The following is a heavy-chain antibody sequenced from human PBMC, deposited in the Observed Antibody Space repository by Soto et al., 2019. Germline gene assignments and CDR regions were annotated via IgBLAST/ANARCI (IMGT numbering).Heavy chain of an antibody. D-gene: IGHD2-15*01. CDR3: AKGGRLDDMGVVVAASTHAFEI. V-gene: IGHV3-33*03. CDR2: IWYDGDIK. J-gene: IGHJ3*02. Sequence: GGSLSLSCAASGFTFNSYGMHWVRQAPGKGLEGVAVIWYDGDIKYYTDSVEGRFTTSRDNSKNTLYLQMNSLRAEDTAVYYCAKGGRLDDMGVVVAASTHAFEIWGKEKMGT. CDR1: GFTFNSYG.